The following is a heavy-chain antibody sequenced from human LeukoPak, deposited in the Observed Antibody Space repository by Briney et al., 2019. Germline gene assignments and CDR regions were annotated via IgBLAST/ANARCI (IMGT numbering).Heavy chain of an antibody. V-gene: IGHV4-34*01. D-gene: IGHD3-10*01. Sequence: SETLSLTCAVYDGSLSGYYWSWIRQPPGKGLEWIGEINHSGSTNYNPSLKSRVTISVDTSKNQFSLKLSSVTAADTAVYYCARGVIKSPGITMVRGGRGDYYGMDVWGQGTTVTVSS. CDR3: ARGVIKSPGITMVRGGRGDYYGMDV. CDR2: INHSGST. J-gene: IGHJ6*02. CDR1: DGSLSGYY.